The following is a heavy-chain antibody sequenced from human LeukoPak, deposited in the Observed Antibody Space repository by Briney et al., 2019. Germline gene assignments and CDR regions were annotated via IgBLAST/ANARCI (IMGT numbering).Heavy chain of an antibody. CDR1: GFTFSSYA. CDR3: ASSGYCSGGNCYLRYWYFDL. J-gene: IGHJ2*01. CDR2: ISGSGDST. D-gene: IGHD2-15*01. V-gene: IGHV3-23*01. Sequence: GGSLRLSCAASGFTFSSYAMSWVRQAPGKGLEWVSSISGSGDSTYYADSVKGRFTISRDNSKSTLYLQMNNLRAEDTAVYYCASSGYCSGGNCYLRYWYFDLWGRGTLVTVSS.